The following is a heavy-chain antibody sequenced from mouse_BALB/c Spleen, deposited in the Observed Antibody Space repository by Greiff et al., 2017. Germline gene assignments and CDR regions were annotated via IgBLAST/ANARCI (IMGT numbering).Heavy chain of an antibody. J-gene: IGHJ2*01. CDR2: INPYNDGT. V-gene: IGHV1-14*01. CDR1: GYTFTSYV. Sequence: VQLQQSGPELVKPGASVKMSCKASGYTFTSYVMHWVKQKPGQGLEWIGYINPYNDGTKYNEKFKGKATLTSDKSSSTAYMELSSLTSEDSAVYYCAREGAYYYGSIDYWGQGTTLTVSS. D-gene: IGHD1-1*01. CDR3: AREGAYYYGSIDY.